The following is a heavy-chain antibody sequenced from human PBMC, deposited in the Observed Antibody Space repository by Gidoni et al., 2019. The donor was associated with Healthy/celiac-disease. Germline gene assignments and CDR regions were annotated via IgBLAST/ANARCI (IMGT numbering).Heavy chain of an antibody. D-gene: IGHD3-3*01. CDR2: IYYSGST. CDR1: GGSISSSSYY. CDR3: ARHVPLEWLLTCWFDP. V-gene: IGHV4-39*01. J-gene: IGHJ5*02. Sequence: QLQLQESGPGLVKPSETLSLTCTVSGGSISSSSYYWGWIRQPPGKGLEWIGSIYYSGSTYYNPSLKSRVTISVDTSKNQFSLKLSSVTAADTAVYYCARHVPLEWLLTCWFDPWGQGTLVTVSS.